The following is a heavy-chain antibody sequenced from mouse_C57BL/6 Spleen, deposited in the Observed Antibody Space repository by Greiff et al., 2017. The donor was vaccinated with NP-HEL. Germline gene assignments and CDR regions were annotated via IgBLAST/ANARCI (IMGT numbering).Heavy chain of an antibody. CDR3: AREDYYGSSTNWFAY. J-gene: IGHJ3*01. D-gene: IGHD1-1*01. CDR2: IDPSDSET. Sequence: VQLQQPGAELVRPGSSVKLSCKASGYTFTSYWMHWVKQRPIQGLEWIGNIDPSDSETHYNQKFKDKATLTVDKSSSTAYMQLSSLTSEDSAVYYGAREDYYGSSTNWFAYWGQGTLVTVSA. CDR1: GYTFTSYW. V-gene: IGHV1-52*01.